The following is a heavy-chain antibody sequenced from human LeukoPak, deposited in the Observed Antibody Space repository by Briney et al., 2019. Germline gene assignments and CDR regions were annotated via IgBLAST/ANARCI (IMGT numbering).Heavy chain of an antibody. D-gene: IGHD5-18*01. CDR1: DYTFTSYG. CDR2: ISAYNGNT. Sequence: ASVKVSCKGSDYTFTSYGISRVRQAPGQGLEWMGWISAYNGNTNYAQKLQGRVTMTTDTSTSTAYMELRSLRSDDTAVYYCARDQDTAMPHWGQGTLVTVSS. V-gene: IGHV1-18*01. J-gene: IGHJ4*02. CDR3: ARDQDTAMPH.